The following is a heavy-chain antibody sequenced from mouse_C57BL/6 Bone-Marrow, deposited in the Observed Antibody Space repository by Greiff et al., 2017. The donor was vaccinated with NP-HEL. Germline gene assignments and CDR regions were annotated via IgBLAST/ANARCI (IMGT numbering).Heavy chain of an antibody. Sequence: EVKLVESGGGLVKPGGSLKLSCAASGFTFSSYAMSWVRQTPEKRLEWVATISDGGSYTYYPDNVKGRFTISRDNAKNNLYLQMSHLKSEDTAMYYCARGRGTTVVAHFDYWGQGTTLTVSS. CDR2: ISDGGSYT. CDR1: GFTFSSYA. CDR3: ARGRGTTVVAHFDY. V-gene: IGHV5-4*03. D-gene: IGHD1-1*01. J-gene: IGHJ2*01.